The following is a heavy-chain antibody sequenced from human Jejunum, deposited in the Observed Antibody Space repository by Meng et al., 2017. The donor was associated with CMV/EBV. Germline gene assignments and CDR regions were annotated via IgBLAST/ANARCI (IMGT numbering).Heavy chain of an antibody. D-gene: IGHD2-2*01. Sequence: GGSISSYYWSWIRQPPGKGLGWIGHVYYSGSTDYTPSLKSRITVSVDTSKNRFSLNLRSVTAADTAVYYCARGGDCSSTSCLFGSWGQGTRVTVSS. CDR3: ARGGDCSSTSCLFGS. J-gene: IGHJ4*02. CDR2: VYYSGST. V-gene: IGHV4-59*01. CDR1: GGSISSYY.